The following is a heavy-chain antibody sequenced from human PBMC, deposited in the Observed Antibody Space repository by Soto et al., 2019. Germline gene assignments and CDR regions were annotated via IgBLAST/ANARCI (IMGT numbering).Heavy chain of an antibody. Sequence: ARSAAGFTISSCATHQERQAPGKGLEYVSAISSNGGSTYYADSVKGRFTISRDNSRNTLYLQMNSLRAEDTAVYYCARDYYGSGNYPYFDYWGQGTLVTVSS. CDR3: ARDYYGSGNYPYFDY. CDR2: ISSNGGST. J-gene: IGHJ4*02. V-gene: IGHV3-64*04. CDR1: GFTISSCA. D-gene: IGHD3-10*01.